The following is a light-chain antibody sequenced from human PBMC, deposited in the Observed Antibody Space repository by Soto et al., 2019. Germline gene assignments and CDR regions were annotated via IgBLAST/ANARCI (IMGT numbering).Light chain of an antibody. J-gene: IGKJ5*01. Sequence: EILMTQSPATLSVSPGEGATLSCGASQSVSSNLAWYQQKPGQAPRLLISDASTRATGIPARFSGSGSGTEFTLTVSSLQSEDFEVYYCQQYIKWPITFGQGTRLEIK. V-gene: IGKV3-15*01. CDR1: QSVSSN. CDR3: QQYIKWPIT. CDR2: DAS.